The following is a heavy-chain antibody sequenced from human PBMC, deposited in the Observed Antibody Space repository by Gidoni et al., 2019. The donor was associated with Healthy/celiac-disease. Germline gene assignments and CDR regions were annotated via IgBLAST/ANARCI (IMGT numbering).Heavy chain of an antibody. CDR2: IYYSGST. V-gene: IGHV4-39*07. D-gene: IGHD6-13*01. J-gene: IGHJ4*02. Sequence: QLQLQESGPGLVKPSETLSLTCTVPGGSLSSSSYYWGWSRQPPGKGLEWIGSIYYSGSTYYNPSLKSRVTISVDTSKNQFSLKLSSVTAADTAVYYCARSIAAAGAYYFDYWGQGTLVTVSS. CDR1: GGSLSSSSYY. CDR3: ARSIAAAGAYYFDY.